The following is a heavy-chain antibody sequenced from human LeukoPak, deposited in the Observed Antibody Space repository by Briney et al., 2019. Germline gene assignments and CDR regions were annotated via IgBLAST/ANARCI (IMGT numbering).Heavy chain of an antibody. CDR2: INPNSGGT. J-gene: IGHJ6*03. V-gene: IGHV1-2*02. Sequence: ASVKVSCKASGYTFTGYYMHWVRQASGQGLEWMGWINPNSGGTNYAQKFQGRVTMTRDTSISTAYMELSRLRSDDTAVYYCARYKVGYYYMDVWGKGTTVTVSS. CDR1: GYTFTGYY. D-gene: IGHD1-14*01. CDR3: ARYKVGYYYMDV.